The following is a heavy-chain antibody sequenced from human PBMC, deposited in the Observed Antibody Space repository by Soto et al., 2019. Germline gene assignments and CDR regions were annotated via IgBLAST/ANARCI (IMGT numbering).Heavy chain of an antibody. V-gene: IGHV4-59*08. CDR1: GGSINGYY. J-gene: IGHJ3*02. D-gene: IGHD2-8*01. CDR3: ARTKTGYAFDI. CDR2: VYYRGNT. Sequence: TETLSLTCTVFGGSINGYYWTWIRQPPGKGLEWVGFVYYRGNTNYHPSLKSRVTISLDMSKNHFALKLNSVTAADTAVYYCARTKTGYAFDIWGQGTMVPVSS.